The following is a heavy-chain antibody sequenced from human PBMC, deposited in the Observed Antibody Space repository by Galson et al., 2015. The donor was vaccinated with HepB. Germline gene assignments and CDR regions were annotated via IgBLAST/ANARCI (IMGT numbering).Heavy chain of an antibody. Sequence: SLRLSCAASGFTSDDYAMHWVRQAPGKGLEWIPYITWNGGSVGYADSVKGRFTVSRDNAKSSLYLQMNSLRVEDTAHYYCAKEAFDSSGHYFEYFDLWGQGALVTVSS. J-gene: IGHJ4*02. V-gene: IGHV3-9*02. CDR1: GFTSDDYA. CDR2: ITWNGGSV. CDR3: AKEAFDSSGHYFEYFDL. D-gene: IGHD3-22*01.